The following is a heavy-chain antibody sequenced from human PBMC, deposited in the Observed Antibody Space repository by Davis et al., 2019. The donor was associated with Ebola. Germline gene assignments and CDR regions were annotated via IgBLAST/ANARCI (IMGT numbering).Heavy chain of an antibody. D-gene: IGHD6-13*01. Sequence: GGSLRLSCAASGFTFSSYSMNWVRQAPGKGLEWVSYISSSSSTIYYADSLKGRITISRDNAKNSLYLQLNSLRDKDTAVYYCAKFSRAGDSVWGQGTLVTVSS. CDR2: ISSSSSTI. CDR3: AKFSRAGDSV. V-gene: IGHV3-48*02. J-gene: IGHJ4*02. CDR1: GFTFSSYS.